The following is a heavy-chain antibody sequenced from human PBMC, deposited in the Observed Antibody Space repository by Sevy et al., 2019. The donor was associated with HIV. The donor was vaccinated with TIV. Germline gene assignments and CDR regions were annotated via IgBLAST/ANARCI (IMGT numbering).Heavy chain of an antibody. D-gene: IGHD6-6*01. Sequence: ASVKVSCKASGYTFTGYYMHWVRQAPGQGLEWMGWINPNSGGTNYAQKFQGRVTMTRDMSISTAYMELSRLRSDDTAVYYCARDRPRPYSSSYGSYYYYYGMDVWGQGTTVTVSS. J-gene: IGHJ6*02. CDR1: GYTFTGYY. CDR3: ARDRPRPYSSSYGSYYYYYGMDV. CDR2: INPNSGGT. V-gene: IGHV1-2*02.